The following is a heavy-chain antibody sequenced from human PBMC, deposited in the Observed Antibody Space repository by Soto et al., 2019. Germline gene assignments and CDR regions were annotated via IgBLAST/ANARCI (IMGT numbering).Heavy chain of an antibody. CDR2: ISSSGSTI. CDR3: ARDAGAPRGGAFDI. J-gene: IGHJ3*02. CDR1: GLTFSSYE. D-gene: IGHD1-26*01. Sequence: GGSLRLSCAASGLTFSSYEMNWVRQAPGKGLEWVSYISSSGSTIYYADSVKGRFTISRDNAKNSLYLQMNSLRAEDTAVYYCARDAGAPRGGAFDIWGQGTMVTV. V-gene: IGHV3-48*03.